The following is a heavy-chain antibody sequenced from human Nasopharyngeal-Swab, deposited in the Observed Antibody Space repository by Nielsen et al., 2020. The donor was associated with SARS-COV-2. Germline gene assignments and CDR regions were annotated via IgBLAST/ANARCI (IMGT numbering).Heavy chain of an antibody. Sequence: SETLSLTCTVSGGSINSSSYYWGWIRQPPGKGLEWIGSIYYSGSTYYNPSLESRVTISVDTSKNQFSLKPSSVTAADTAVYYCAISGWYYAFDIWGQGTMVTVSS. D-gene: IGHD6-19*01. CDR1: GGSINSSSYY. CDR3: AISGWYYAFDI. J-gene: IGHJ3*02. CDR2: IYYSGST. V-gene: IGHV4-39*07.